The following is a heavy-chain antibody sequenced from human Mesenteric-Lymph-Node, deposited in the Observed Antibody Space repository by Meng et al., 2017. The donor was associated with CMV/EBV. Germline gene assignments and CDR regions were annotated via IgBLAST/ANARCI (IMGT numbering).Heavy chain of an antibody. CDR3: TRGSNYYDSSGFFY. Sequence: GGSLRLSCTASGFTFGDYAVNWVRQAPGKGLEGVGFIRSKAYGGTVEYAATVQGRIIISRDDSKSIAYLQMNSLKTEDTAVYYCTRGSNYYDSSGFFYWGQGTLVTVSS. CDR1: GFTFGDYA. V-gene: IGHV3-49*04. CDR2: IRSKAYGGTV. D-gene: IGHD3-22*01. J-gene: IGHJ4*02.